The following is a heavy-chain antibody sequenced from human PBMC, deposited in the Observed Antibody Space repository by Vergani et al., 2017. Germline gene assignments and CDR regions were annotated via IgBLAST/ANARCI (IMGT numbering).Heavy chain of an antibody. D-gene: IGHD2-2*01. CDR1: GYTFTGYY. CDR3: ASPYCSSTSCYGEDAFDI. V-gene: IGHV1-2*02. CDR2: INPNSGGT. Sequence: QVQLVQSGAEVKKPGASVKVSCKASGYTFTGYYMHWVRQAPGQGLEWMGWINPNSGGTNYAQKFQGRVTMTGDTSISTAYMGLSRLRSDDTAVYYCASPYCSSTSCYGEDAFDIWGQGTMVTVSS. J-gene: IGHJ3*02.